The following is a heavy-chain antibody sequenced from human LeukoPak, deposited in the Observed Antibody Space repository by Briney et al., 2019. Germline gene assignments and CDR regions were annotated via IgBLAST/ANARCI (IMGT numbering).Heavy chain of an antibody. CDR1: GFTFSSYA. D-gene: IGHD6-19*01. CDR2: ISGSGGST. V-gene: IGHV3-23*01. CDR3: AKDKGDSSGWLYYFDY. J-gene: IGHJ4*02. Sequence: GGSLRLSCAASGFTFSSYAMSWVRQAPGKGLEWVSAISGSGGSTYYADSVKGRFTIPRDNSKNTLYLQMNSVRAEDKAVYYCAKDKGDSSGWLYYFDYWGQGTLVTVSS.